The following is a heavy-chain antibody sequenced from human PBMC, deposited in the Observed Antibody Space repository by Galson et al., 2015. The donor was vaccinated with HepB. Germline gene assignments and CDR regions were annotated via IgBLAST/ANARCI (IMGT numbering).Heavy chain of an antibody. J-gene: IGHJ4*02. CDR3: ARSPPANTGYSSSWYELFDY. CDR2: IKQDGSEK. Sequence: SLRLSCAASGFTFSSYWMSWVRQAPGKGLEWVANIKQDGSEKYYVDSVKGRFTISRDNAKNSLYLQMNSLRAEDTAVYYCARSPPANTGYSSSWYELFDYWGQGTLVTVSS. CDR1: GFTFSSYW. D-gene: IGHD6-13*01. V-gene: IGHV3-7*03.